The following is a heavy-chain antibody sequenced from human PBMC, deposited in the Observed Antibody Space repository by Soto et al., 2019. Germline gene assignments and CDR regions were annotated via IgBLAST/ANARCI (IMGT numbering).Heavy chain of an antibody. CDR1: GGTFSSYA. Sequence: GASVKVSCKASGGTFSSYAISWVRQAPGQGLEWMGGIIPIFGTANYAQKFQGRVTITADESTSTAYMELSSLRSEDTAVYYCARGSIAARPEKSDYYYYGMDVWGQGTTVT. CDR2: IIPIFGTA. V-gene: IGHV1-69*13. D-gene: IGHD6-6*01. J-gene: IGHJ6*02. CDR3: ARGSIAARPEKSDYYYYGMDV.